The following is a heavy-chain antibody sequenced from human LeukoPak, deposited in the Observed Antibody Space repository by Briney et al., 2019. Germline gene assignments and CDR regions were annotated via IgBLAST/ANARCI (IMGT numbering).Heavy chain of an antibody. CDR3: ARHSGSSPHYFDY. D-gene: IGHD1-26*01. CDR2: IYYSGRA. J-gene: IGHJ4*02. Sequence: SQTLSLTCTVSGGSINRYYWSWLRQPPGKGLEWIEFIYYSGRAHYKSSLKSRVTISVDTSRNQFSLRLSSVTAADTAVYYCARHSGSSPHYFDYWGQGTLVTVSS. V-gene: IGHV4-59*08. CDR1: GGSINRYY.